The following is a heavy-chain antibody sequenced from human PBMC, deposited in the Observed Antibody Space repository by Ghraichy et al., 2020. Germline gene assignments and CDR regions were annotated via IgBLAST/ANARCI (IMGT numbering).Heavy chain of an antibody. D-gene: IGHD3-10*01. Sequence: GGSLRLSCAASGFSFSSYDFNWVRQAPGKGLEWVSSISRSSSYIYYADSVKGRFTISRDNANNSLYLQMNSLRAEDTAVYYCARVDLRGWFLYFWGQGTLVTVSS. CDR2: ISRSSSYI. V-gene: IGHV3-21*01. CDR1: GFSFSSYD. J-gene: IGHJ4*02. CDR3: ARVDLRGWFLYF.